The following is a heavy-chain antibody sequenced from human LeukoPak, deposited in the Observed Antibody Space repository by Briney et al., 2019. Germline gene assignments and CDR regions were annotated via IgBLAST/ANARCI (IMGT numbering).Heavy chain of an antibody. D-gene: IGHD5-12*01. V-gene: IGHV3-23*01. Sequence: PGGSLRLSCSASGFTFSNYAMHWVRQAPGKGLEWVSAISASGGSTFYADSVKGRFTISRDNSKNTLYLQMNSLRAEDTALYYCAKGRGYSGCDFFDYWGQGTLVTVSS. J-gene: IGHJ4*02. CDR2: ISASGGST. CDR1: GFTFSNYA. CDR3: AKGRGYSGCDFFDY.